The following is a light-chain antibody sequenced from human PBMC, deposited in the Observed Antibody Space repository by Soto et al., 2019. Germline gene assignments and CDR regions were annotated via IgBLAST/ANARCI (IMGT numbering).Light chain of an antibody. Sequence: EIVMTQSPATLSVSPGERATLSCRASQSVSSNLAWYQQKPGQAPRLLIYGASTRATGIPARFSGSGSGTEFTLTISSLQSEDCAVYYGQQYNNWRYTFDRGTKLVIK. CDR3: QQYNNWRYT. CDR2: GAS. J-gene: IGKJ2*01. V-gene: IGKV3-15*01. CDR1: QSVSSN.